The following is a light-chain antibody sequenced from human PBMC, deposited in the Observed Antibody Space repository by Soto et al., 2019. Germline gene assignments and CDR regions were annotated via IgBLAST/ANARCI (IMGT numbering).Light chain of an antibody. Sequence: TQSPSTLSASVGDRVSISCRASQSLDKWLAWHQQKPGQAPRLLIYDASKRAIGIPDRFSGSGSGTDFTLTISSLEPGDSAVYYCQQRRAWPRVFGGGTRME. CDR2: DAS. CDR1: QSLDKW. CDR3: QQRRAWPRV. J-gene: IGKJ4*01. V-gene: IGKV3-11*01.